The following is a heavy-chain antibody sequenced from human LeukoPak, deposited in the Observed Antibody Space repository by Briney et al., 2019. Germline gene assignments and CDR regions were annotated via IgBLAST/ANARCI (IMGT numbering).Heavy chain of an antibody. CDR3: AGPPSRDCSDGACPFDS. D-gene: IGHD2-8*01. V-gene: IGHV3-20*04. CDR2: VNWNGGLT. CDR1: GFSFDEYA. J-gene: IGHJ4*02. Sequence: GGSLRLLCTASGFSFDEYAMNWVRPVPRKGLEWVAGVNWNGGLTDYADSVKGRFTLSRDDAKNSLYLDMNNLRAEDTALYYCAGPPSRDCSDGACPFDSWGQGTLVTVSS.